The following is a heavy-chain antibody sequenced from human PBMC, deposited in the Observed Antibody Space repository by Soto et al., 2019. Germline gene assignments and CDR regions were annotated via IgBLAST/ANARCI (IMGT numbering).Heavy chain of an antibody. CDR1: GVSSTSFY. J-gene: IGHJ4*02. Sequence: SETLSLTCTVSGVSSTSFYWSWIRQSPGKGLEWIGYIFDNGDVKYNPSLMSRLTMSIDMSKNEFSLGLKSVTAADTAMYYWARGWGSKWYYFDSWGEGTLVTVSS. D-gene: IGHD3-16*01. CDR2: IFDNGDV. CDR3: ARGWGSKWYYFDS. V-gene: IGHV4-59*01.